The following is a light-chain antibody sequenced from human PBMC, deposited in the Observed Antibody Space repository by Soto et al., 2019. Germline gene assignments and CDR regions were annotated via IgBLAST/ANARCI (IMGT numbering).Light chain of an antibody. Sequence: DIQMTQSPSSLSASVGDRVTITCRASQSISNELAWYQQKPGKAPKRLIYAASSLQSGVPSRFSGSGSGTEFTLAISSLQPDDFATYYCLQHNSYSLTFGEGTKVDI. CDR1: QSISNE. V-gene: IGKV1-17*01. J-gene: IGKJ4*01. CDR2: AAS. CDR3: LQHNSYSLT.